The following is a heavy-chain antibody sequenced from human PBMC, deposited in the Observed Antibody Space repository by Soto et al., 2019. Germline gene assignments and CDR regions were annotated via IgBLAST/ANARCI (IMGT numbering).Heavy chain of an antibody. V-gene: IGHV3-30*03. Sequence: QVQLVESGGGVVQPGRSLRLSCAASGFTFSSYGMHWVRQAPGKGLEWVAVISYDGSNKYYADSVKGRFTISRDNSKNTLYLQMNSLRAEYTAVYYCAGDAFDIWGQGTMVTVSS. CDR3: AGDAFDI. J-gene: IGHJ3*02. CDR2: ISYDGSNK. CDR1: GFTFSSYG.